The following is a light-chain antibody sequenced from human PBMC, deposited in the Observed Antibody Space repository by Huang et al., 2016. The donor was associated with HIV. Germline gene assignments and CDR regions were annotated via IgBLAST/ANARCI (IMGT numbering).Light chain of an antibody. CDR3: QQYNNWPPVT. Sequence: ETVIMQSPATLSVSPGERVTLSCRASESVGRTLAWYQQRSGQAPRLLIYGASTRAPGIPARFNGRGSGTEFTITISSLQSEDLAVYYCQQYNNWPPVTFGQGTRLEIK. CDR2: GAS. V-gene: IGKV3-15*01. J-gene: IGKJ5*01. CDR1: ESVGRT.